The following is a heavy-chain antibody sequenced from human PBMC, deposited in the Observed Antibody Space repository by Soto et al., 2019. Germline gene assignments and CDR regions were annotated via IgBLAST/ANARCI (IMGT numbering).Heavy chain of an antibody. V-gene: IGHV1-8*01. J-gene: IGHJ4*02. CDR1: GYTFTSYD. D-gene: IGHD3-3*01. CDR3: ARAHPLRFLEWLLSGGYFYY. CDR2: MNPNSGNT. Sequence: ASVKVSCKASGYTFTSYDINWVRQATGQGLEWMGWMNPNSGNTGYAQKFQGRVTMTRNTSISTAYMELSSLRSEDTSVYYCARAHPLRFLEWLLSGGYFYYWDQGTLVTVSS.